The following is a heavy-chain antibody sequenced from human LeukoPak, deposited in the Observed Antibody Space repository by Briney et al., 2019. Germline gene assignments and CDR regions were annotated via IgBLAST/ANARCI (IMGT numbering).Heavy chain of an antibody. CDR1: GGSISTYF. CDR3: ARDRGYSNGAFDY. V-gene: IGHV4-59*01. D-gene: IGHD5-18*01. CDR2: IYYSGST. J-gene: IGHJ4*02. Sequence: SETLSLTCTVSGGSISTYFWSWIWQPPGKGLEWVGYIYYSGSTNYNPSLKSRLTISVDTSRDQFSLELTSVTAADTAVYYCARDRGYSNGAFDYWGQGTLVTVSS.